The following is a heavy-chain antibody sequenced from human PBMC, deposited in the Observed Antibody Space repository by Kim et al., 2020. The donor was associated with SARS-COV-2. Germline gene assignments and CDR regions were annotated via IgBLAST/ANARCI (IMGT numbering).Heavy chain of an antibody. Sequence: GGSLRLSCAASGFTFDDYAMHWVRQAPGKGLEWVSLISGDGGSTYYADSVKGRFTISRDNSKNSLYLQMNSLRTEDTALYYCAKDEGTYYYDSSGYAIDYWGQGTLVTVSS. CDR1: GFTFDDYA. CDR3: AKDEGTYYYDSSGYAIDY. V-gene: IGHV3-43*02. D-gene: IGHD3-22*01. CDR2: ISGDGGST. J-gene: IGHJ4*02.